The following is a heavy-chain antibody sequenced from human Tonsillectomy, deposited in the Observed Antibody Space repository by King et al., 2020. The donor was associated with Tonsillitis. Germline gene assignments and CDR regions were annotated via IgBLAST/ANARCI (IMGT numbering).Heavy chain of an antibody. CDR1: GFTFSNYG. J-gene: IGHJ2*01. CDR3: AKDGIALSDWYFDL. CDR2: IAYDASYE. V-gene: IGHV3-30*18. D-gene: IGHD3-16*02. Sequence: VQLVESGGGVVQPGRSLRLSCAASGFTFSNYGMHWVRQAPGKGLEWVALIAYDASYENYADSVKGRFAISRDNSKNTLYLEMNSLRVEDTSLYYCAKDGIALSDWYFDLWGRGTLVTVSS.